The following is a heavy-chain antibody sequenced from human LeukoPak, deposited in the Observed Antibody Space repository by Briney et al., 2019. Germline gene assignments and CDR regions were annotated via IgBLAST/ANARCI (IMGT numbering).Heavy chain of an antibody. V-gene: IGHV1-18*01. CDR2: ISTYYGNT. D-gene: IGHD3-10*01. CDR3: ARVYSTNYYGSGDRPFLFDY. J-gene: IGHJ4*02. CDR1: GYTFTSCG. Sequence: ASVKVSCKASGYTFTSCGFSWVRQAPGQGLEWMGWISTYYGNTNYAQKLQDRVTMTTDTSTSTAYMELTSLRSDDTAVYYCARVYSTNYYGSGDRPFLFDYWGQGTVVTVSP.